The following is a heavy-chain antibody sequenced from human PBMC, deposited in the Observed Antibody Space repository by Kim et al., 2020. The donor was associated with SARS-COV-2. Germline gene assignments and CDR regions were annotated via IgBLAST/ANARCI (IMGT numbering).Heavy chain of an antibody. CDR3: AREFSSGWYYFDY. J-gene: IGHJ4*02. D-gene: IGHD6-19*01. Sequence: YDQGFTGRFVFSLDTSVSTAYLQISSLKAEDTAVYYCAREFSSGWYYFDYWGQGTLVTVSS. V-gene: IGHV7-4-1*02.